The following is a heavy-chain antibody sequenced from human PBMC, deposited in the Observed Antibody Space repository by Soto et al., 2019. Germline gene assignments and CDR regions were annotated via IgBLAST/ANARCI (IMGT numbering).Heavy chain of an antibody. CDR2: IYYSGST. V-gene: IGHV4-59*01. Sequence: SETLSLTCTVSGGSISSYYWSWIRPPPGKGLEWFGYIYYSGSTNYNPSLKSRVTISVDTSKNQFSLKLSSVTAADTAVYYCARTPLVSTVTTFFYYYYGMDVWGQGTTVIVSS. D-gene: IGHD4-17*01. J-gene: IGHJ6*02. CDR1: GGSISSYY. CDR3: ARTPLVSTVTTFFYYYYGMDV.